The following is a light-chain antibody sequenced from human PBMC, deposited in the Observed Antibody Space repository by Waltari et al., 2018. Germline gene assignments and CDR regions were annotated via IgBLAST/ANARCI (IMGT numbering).Light chain of an antibody. CDR2: EVS. CDR1: SRDLTGYNY. Sequence: QSALTQPASVSGSPGQSITIPCTGISRDLTGYNYVSWYQKYPGKAPKLIIYEVSNRPSGVSNRFSGSKSGNTASLSISGLQAEDEADYYCTSYISGTTLVIFGGGTKLTVL. J-gene: IGLJ2*01. V-gene: IGLV2-14*01. CDR3: TSYISGTTLVI.